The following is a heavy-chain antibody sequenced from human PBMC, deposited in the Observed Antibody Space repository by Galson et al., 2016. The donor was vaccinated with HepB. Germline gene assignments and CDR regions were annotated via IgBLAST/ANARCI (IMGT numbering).Heavy chain of an antibody. D-gene: IGHD2/OR15-2a*01. CDR3: ARVGCSTFRCHNWFYP. CDR1: GDSVSSHSAA. Sequence: CAISGDSVSSHSAAWTWIRQSPLRGLEWLGRTYYRSKWYNDYAVSVKSRISIHPDTSKNQFSLQLNSLTPEDPAAYYCARVGCSTFRCHNWFYPWGQGTLVTVSS. V-gene: IGHV6-1*01. J-gene: IGHJ5*02. CDR2: TYYRSKWYN.